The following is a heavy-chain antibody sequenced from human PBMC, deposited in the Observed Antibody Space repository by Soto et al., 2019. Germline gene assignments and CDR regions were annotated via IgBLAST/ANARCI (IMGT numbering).Heavy chain of an antibody. CDR2: ISYDGSNK. CDR3: AKDLFKRRGEPYGMVV. Sequence: QVQLVESGGGVVQPGRSLRLSCAASGFTFSSYGMHWVRQAPGKGLEWVAVISYDGSNKYYADSVKGRFTISRDNSKNTLYLQMNSLRAEDTAVYYCAKDLFKRRGEPYGMVVWGQGTTVTVSS. J-gene: IGHJ6*02. CDR1: GFTFSSYG. V-gene: IGHV3-30*18. D-gene: IGHD3-10*01.